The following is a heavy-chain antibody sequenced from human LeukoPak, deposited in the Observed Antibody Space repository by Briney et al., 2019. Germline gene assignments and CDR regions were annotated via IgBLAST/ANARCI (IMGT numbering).Heavy chain of an antibody. J-gene: IGHJ4*02. D-gene: IGHD3-10*01. Sequence: GGSLRLSCAASGFTFSSYAMSWVRQAPGKGLEWVSAISGSGGSAYYADSVKGRFTISRDNSKNTLYLQMNSLRAEDTAVYYCAKSVLLWFGELRDFYYFDYWGQGTLVTVSS. V-gene: IGHV3-23*01. CDR1: GFTFSSYA. CDR3: AKSVLLWFGELRDFYYFDY. CDR2: ISGSGGSA.